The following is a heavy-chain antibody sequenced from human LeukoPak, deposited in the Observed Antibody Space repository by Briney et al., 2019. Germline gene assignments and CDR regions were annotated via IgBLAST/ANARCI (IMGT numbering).Heavy chain of an antibody. Sequence: GGSLRLSCAASGFTFSSYGMHWVRQAPGKGLEWVAFIRDDGSSEYYADSVKGRFTISRDNSRNTLYLQMNSLRPEDTAVYYCAELGITMIGGVWGKGTTVTISS. CDR3: AELGITMIGGV. J-gene: IGHJ6*04. D-gene: IGHD3-10*02. CDR2: IRDDGSSE. CDR1: GFTFSSYG. V-gene: IGHV3-30*02.